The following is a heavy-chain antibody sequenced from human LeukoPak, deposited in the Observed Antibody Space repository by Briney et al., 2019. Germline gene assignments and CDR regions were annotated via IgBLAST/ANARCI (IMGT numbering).Heavy chain of an antibody. D-gene: IGHD3-3*01. CDR3: ARGLWGYDFWSGYYTRFDP. Sequence: AGGSLRLSCAASGFTFSSYSMNWVRQAPGKGLEWVSSISSSSSYIYYADSVKGRFTISRDNAKNSLYLQMNSLRAEDTAVYYCARGLWGYDFWSGYYTRFDPWGQGTLVTVSS. V-gene: IGHV3-21*01. J-gene: IGHJ5*02. CDR1: GFTFSSYS. CDR2: ISSSSSYI.